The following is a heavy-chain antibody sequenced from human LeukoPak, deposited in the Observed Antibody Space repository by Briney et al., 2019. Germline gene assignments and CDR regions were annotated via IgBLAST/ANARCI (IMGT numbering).Heavy chain of an antibody. CDR3: ARDDPFYGSGVIDY. J-gene: IGHJ4*02. V-gene: IGHV1-69*01. CDR2: IIPIFDTA. CDR1: GGTFSSYA. D-gene: IGHD3-10*01. Sequence: ASVKVSCKASGGTFSSYAISWVRQAPGQGLEWMGGIIPIFDTANYAQKFQGRVTITADESTSTAYMELSSLRSEDTAVYYCARDDPFYGSGVIDYWGQGTLVTVSS.